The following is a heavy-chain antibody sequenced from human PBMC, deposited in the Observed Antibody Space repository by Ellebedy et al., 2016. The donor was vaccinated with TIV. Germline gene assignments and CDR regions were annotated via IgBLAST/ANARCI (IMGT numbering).Heavy chain of an antibody. CDR2: ISSSSSYT. CDR3: ARDPRLHPKAKYWYFDR. CDR1: GFTFSDYY. V-gene: IGHV3-11*06. Sequence: GESLKISCAASGFTFSDYYMSWIRQAPGKGLEWVSYISSSSSYTNYADSVKGRFTISRDNAKNSLYLQMNSLRAEDTAVYYCARDPRLHPKAKYWYFDRWGRGTLVTVSS. J-gene: IGHJ2*01. D-gene: IGHD4-11*01.